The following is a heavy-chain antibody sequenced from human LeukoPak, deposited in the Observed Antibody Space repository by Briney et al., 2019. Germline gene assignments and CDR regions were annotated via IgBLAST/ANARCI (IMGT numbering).Heavy chain of an antibody. CDR3: ARDEWGYYGSGNPGTNYYYYMDV. Sequence: SKTLSLTCTVSGGSISSSSYYWGWIRQPPGKGLEWIGSIYYSGSTYYNPSLKSRVTISVDTSKNQFSLKLSSVTAADTAVYYCARDEWGYYGSGNPGTNYYYYMDVWGKGTTVTVSS. D-gene: IGHD3-10*01. V-gene: IGHV4-39*07. CDR1: GGSISSSSYY. CDR2: IYYSGST. J-gene: IGHJ6*03.